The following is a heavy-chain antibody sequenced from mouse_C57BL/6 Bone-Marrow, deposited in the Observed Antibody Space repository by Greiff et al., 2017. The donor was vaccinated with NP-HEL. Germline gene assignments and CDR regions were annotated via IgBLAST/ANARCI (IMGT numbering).Heavy chain of an antibody. CDR2: ISDGGSYT. Sequence: DVTLVESGGGLVKPGGSLKLSCAASGFTFSSYAMSWVRQTPEKRLEWVATISDGGSYTYYPDNVKGRFTISRDNAKNNLYLQMSHLKSEDTAMYYCARDGLTTAPEYFDYWGQGTTLTVSS. V-gene: IGHV5-4*01. CDR1: GFTFSSYA. CDR3: ARDGLTTAPEYFDY. J-gene: IGHJ2*01. D-gene: IGHD1-2*01.